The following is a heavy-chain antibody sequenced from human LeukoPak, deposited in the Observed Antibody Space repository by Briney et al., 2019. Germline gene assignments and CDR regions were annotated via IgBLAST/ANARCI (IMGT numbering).Heavy chain of an antibody. D-gene: IGHD6-13*01. V-gene: IGHV1-2*06. Sequence: GASVKVSCKASGYTSTGYYMHWVRQAPGQGLEWMGRINPNSGGTNYAQKFQGRVTMTRDTSISTAYMELSRLRSDDTAVYYCARNYKSSWYPIPFDYWGQGTLVTVSS. CDR3: ARNYKSSWYPIPFDY. J-gene: IGHJ4*02. CDR2: INPNSGGT. CDR1: GYTSTGYY.